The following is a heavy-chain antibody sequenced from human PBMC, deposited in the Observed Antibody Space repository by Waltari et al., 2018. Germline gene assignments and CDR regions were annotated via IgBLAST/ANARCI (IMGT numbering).Heavy chain of an antibody. CDR1: GYSISSGYY. Sequence: QVQLQESGPGLVKPSETLSLTCAVSGYSISSGYYWGWIRQPPGKGLEWIGGIYHSGSTYYNPSLKSRVTISVDTSKNQFSLKLSSVTAADTAVYYCARDRSNSWGQGTLVTVSS. CDR2: IYHSGST. J-gene: IGHJ5*02. V-gene: IGHV4-38-2*02. CDR3: ARDRSNS.